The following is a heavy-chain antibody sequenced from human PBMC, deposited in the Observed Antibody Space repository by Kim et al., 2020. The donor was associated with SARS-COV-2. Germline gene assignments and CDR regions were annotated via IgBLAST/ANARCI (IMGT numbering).Heavy chain of an antibody. V-gene: IGHV1-69*13. CDR3: ARDRISSWAYYYYYYGMDF. Sequence: SVKVSCKASGGTFSSYAISWVRQAPGQGLEWMGGIIPIFGTANYAQKFQGRVTITADESTSTAYMELSSLRSEDTAVYYCARDRISSWAYYYYYYGMDFWGQGTTVTVSS. D-gene: IGHD6-13*01. CDR1: GGTFSSYA. CDR2: IIPIFGTA. J-gene: IGHJ6*02.